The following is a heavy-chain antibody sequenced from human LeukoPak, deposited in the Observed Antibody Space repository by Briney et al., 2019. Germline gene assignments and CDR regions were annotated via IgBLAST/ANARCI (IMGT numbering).Heavy chain of an antibody. J-gene: IGHJ4*02. CDR2: MSGSGGST. CDR3: ARAHSGSSLFDY. D-gene: IGHD1-26*01. V-gene: IGHV3-23*01. CDR1: GFTFSTYA. Sequence: GGSLRLSCAASGFTFSTYAMTWVRQAPGKGLEWVSAMSGSGGSTYYADSVKGRFTISRDNSKNSLYLQMNSLRAEDTAVYYCARAHSGSSLFDYWGQGTLVTVSS.